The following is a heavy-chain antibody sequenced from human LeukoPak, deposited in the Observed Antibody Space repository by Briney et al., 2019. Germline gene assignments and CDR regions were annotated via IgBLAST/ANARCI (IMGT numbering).Heavy chain of an antibody. V-gene: IGHV3-30*18. CDR1: GFTFSSYG. Sequence: PGGSLRLSCAASGFTFSSYGMHWVRQAPGKGLEWVAVISYDGSHKYYAESVKGRFTISRDNSKNTLYLQMNSLSAEDTAVYYCAKSKGLVVVGGTFDYWGLGTLVTVSS. CDR3: AKSKGLVVVGGTFDY. D-gene: IGHD2-15*01. CDR2: ISYDGSHK. J-gene: IGHJ4*02.